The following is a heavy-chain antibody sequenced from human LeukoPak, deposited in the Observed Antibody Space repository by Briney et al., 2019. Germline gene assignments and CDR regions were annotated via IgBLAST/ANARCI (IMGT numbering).Heavy chain of an antibody. Sequence: PGGSLRLSCAASGFTFSSYELNWVRQAPGKGLEWVSYISSSGSTIYYADSVKGRFTISRDNAKNSLYLQMNSLRAEDTAVYYCAELGITMIGGVWGKGTTVTVSS. CDR2: ISSSGSTI. CDR1: GFTFSSYE. V-gene: IGHV3-48*03. J-gene: IGHJ6*04. CDR3: AELGITMIGGV. D-gene: IGHD3-10*02.